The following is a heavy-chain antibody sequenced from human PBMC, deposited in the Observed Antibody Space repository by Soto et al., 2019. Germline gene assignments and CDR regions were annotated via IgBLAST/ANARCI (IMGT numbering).Heavy chain of an antibody. J-gene: IGHJ1*01. CDR3: AGCSGGSCYSYDNFQH. CDR1: GYTFTSYG. Sequence: ASVKVSCKASGYTFTSYGISWVRQAPGQGLEWMGWISAYNGNTNYAQKLQGRVTMTTDTSTSTAYMELRSLRSDDTAVYYCAGCSGGSCYSYDNFQHWGQGTLVTVSS. CDR2: ISAYNGNT. V-gene: IGHV1-18*01. D-gene: IGHD2-15*01.